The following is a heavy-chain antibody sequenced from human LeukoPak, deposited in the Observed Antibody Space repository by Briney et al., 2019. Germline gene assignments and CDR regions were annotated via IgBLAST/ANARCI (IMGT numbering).Heavy chain of an antibody. D-gene: IGHD3-3*01. V-gene: IGHV4-61*02. Sequence: PSETLSLTCTVSGGSISSGSYHWSWIRQPAGKGLEWIGRIYTSGSTNYNPSLKSRVTISVDTSKNQFSLKLSSVTAADTAVYYCARELTIFGVALDYWGQGTLVTVSS. J-gene: IGHJ4*02. CDR2: IYTSGST. CDR3: ARELTIFGVALDY. CDR1: GGSISSGSYH.